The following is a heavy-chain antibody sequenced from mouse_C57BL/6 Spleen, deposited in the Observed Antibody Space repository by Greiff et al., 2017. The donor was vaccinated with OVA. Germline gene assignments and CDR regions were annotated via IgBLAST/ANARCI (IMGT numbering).Heavy chain of an antibody. CDR3: ARDLTTVVARYFDV. CDR2: IHPNSGST. CDR1: GYTFTSYW. V-gene: IGHV1-64*01. J-gene: IGHJ1*03. Sequence: QVQLQQPGAELVKPGASVKLSCKASGYTFTSYWVHWVKQRPGQGLEWIGMIHPNSGSTNYNEKFKSKATLTVDKSSSTAYMQLSSLTSEDSAVYYCARDLTTVVARYFDVWGTGTTVTVSS. D-gene: IGHD1-1*01.